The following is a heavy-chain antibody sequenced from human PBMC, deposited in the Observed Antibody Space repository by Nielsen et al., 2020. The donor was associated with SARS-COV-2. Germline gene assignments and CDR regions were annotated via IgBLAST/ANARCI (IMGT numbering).Heavy chain of an antibody. V-gene: IGHV4-34*01. CDR1: GGSFSGYY. CDR2: INHSGST. CDR3: ARGAIAVAGSRLGTLRY. D-gene: IGHD6-19*01. Sequence: GSLRLSCAVYGGSFSGYYWSWIRQPPGKGLEWIGEINHSGSTNYNPSLKSRVTISVDTSKNQFSLKLSSVTAADTAVYYCARGAIAVAGSRLGTLRYWGQGTLVTVSS. J-gene: IGHJ4*02.